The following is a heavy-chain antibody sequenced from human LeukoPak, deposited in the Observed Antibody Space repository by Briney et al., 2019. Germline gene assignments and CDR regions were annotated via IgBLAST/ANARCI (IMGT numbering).Heavy chain of an antibody. D-gene: IGHD3-10*02. J-gene: IGHJ4*02. V-gene: IGHV3-23*01. CDR2: ISSSGGST. CDR1: GSTFSSYA. Sequence: GGSLRLSCAASGSTFSSYAMSWVRQAPGKGLEWVSAISSSGGSTYYADSVKGRFTISRDNSKNTLSLQMNSLRAEDTAIYYCASPLLVSGSYYANWGQGTLVTVSS. CDR3: ASPLLVSGSYYAN.